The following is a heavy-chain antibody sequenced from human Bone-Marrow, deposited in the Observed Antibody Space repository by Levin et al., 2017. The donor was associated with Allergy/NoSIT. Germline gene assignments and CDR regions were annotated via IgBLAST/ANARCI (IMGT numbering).Heavy chain of an antibody. V-gene: IGHV4-30-4*01. J-gene: IGHJ6*02. CDR2: IYYSGST. CDR1: GGSISSGDYY. Sequence: PSETLSLTCTVSGGSISSGDYYWSWIRQPPGKGLEWIGYIYYSGSTYYNPSLKSRVTISVDTSKNQFSLKLSSVTAADTAVYYCAGLVRYTGPRYGMDVWGQGTTVTVSS. D-gene: IGHD3-9*01. CDR3: AGLVRYTGPRYGMDV.